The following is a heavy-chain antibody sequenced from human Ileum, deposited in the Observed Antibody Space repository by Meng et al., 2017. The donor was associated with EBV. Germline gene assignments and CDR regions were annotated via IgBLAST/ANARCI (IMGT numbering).Heavy chain of an antibody. CDR1: GGSISSDFW. CDR2: MYPTGPT. Sequence: VPVQESGPGPVKPSETLALTFAISGGSISSDFWGRWVRQSPEKGLGWIGEMYPTGPTYYNPSLKGRVSISIDKSKNQLSLKLNSVTAADTAVYYCVRGGTYYLSYWGQGSLVTVSS. D-gene: IGHD1-26*01. CDR3: VRGGTYYLSY. V-gene: IGHV4/OR15-8*02. J-gene: IGHJ4*02.